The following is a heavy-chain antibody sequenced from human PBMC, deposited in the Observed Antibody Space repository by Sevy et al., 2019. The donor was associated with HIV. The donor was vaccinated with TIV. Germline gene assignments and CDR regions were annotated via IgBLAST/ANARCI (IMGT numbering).Heavy chain of an antibody. CDR1: GFTFSSYG. V-gene: IGHV3-33*06. Sequence: GGSLRLSCAASGFTFSSYGMHWVRQAPGKGLEWVAVIWYDGSNKYYADSVKGRFTISRDNSKNTLYLQMNSLRAEDTAVYYCAKDILTMVRGGPLDAFDIWGQGTMVTVSS. D-gene: IGHD3-10*01. J-gene: IGHJ3*02. CDR3: AKDILTMVRGGPLDAFDI. CDR2: IWYDGSNK.